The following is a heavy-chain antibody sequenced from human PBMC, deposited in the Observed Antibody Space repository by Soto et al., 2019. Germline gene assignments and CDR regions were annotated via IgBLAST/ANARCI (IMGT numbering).Heavy chain of an antibody. Sequence: QVQLQESGPGLVKPSQTLSLSCIVSGGSVSSGDYKWSWIRQPPGKGLEWIGYIYYSGYTYNNPSLKSRVMMSVDTSKKQFSLKLSSVTTADTAVYYCARGYNCVPFDYWGQGTLVTVSS. CDR1: GGSVSSGDYK. D-gene: IGHD1-20*01. CDR2: IYYSGYT. V-gene: IGHV4-30-4*01. CDR3: ARGYNCVPFDY. J-gene: IGHJ4*02.